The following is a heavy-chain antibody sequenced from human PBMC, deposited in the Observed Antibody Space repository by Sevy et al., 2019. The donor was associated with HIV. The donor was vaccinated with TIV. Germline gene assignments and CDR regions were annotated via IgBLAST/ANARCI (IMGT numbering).Heavy chain of an antibody. CDR2: ISPNGGST. J-gene: IGHJ4*02. D-gene: IGHD2-21*01. Sequence: GGSLRLSCAASGLSFNTYVMSWVRQAPGKGVQWVSTISPNGGSTYYADSVKGRFTISRDNSRNTVFLQVNSLRAEDTAVYYCAKESLDGYYWGQGTLVTVSS. CDR3: AKESLDGYY. CDR1: GLSFNTYV. V-gene: IGHV3-23*01.